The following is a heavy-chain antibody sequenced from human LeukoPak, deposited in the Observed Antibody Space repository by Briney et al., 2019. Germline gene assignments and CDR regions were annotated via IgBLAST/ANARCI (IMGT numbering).Heavy chain of an antibody. CDR3: ARSDYERSTFDY. V-gene: IGHV1-2*06. D-gene: IGHD5-12*01. CDR1: GYTFTGYY. J-gene: IGHJ4*02. CDR2: INPNSGGT. Sequence: GASVKVSCKASGYTFTGYYMHWVRQAPGQGLEWMGRINPNSGGTNYAQKFQGRVTMTRDTSISTAYMELSRLRSDDTAVYYCARSDYERSTFDYWGQGTLVTASS.